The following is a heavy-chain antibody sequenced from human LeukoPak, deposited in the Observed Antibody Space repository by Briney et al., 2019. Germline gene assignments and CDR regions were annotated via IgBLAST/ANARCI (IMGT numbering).Heavy chain of an antibody. D-gene: IGHD3-10*01. CDR3: ARDTRGSGSYSDY. CDR1: GFTFSSYS. V-gene: IGHV3-21*01. CDR2: ISSSSSFI. Sequence: PGGSLRLSCAASGFTFSSYSMNWVRQAPGKGLEWVSSISSSSSFIYYADSVKGRFTISRDNVKNSLYLQMNSLRAEDTTVYYCARDTRGSGSYSDYWGQGTLVTVSS. J-gene: IGHJ4*02.